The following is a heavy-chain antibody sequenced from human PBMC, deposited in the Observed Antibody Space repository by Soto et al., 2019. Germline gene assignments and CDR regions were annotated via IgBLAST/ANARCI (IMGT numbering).Heavy chain of an antibody. CDR3: ARATAAAGIRPSGVYY. Sequence: EVQLVESGGGLVKPGGSLRLSCAASGFTFSSYSMIWVRQAPGKGLEWVSSIDTSSDYIYYADSVKGRFTISRDNAKNSLYLQMNSLRAEDTAVYYCARATAAAGIRPSGVYYWGQGTLVTVSS. CDR2: IDTSSDYI. D-gene: IGHD6-13*01. CDR1: GFTFSSYS. J-gene: IGHJ4*02. V-gene: IGHV3-21*01.